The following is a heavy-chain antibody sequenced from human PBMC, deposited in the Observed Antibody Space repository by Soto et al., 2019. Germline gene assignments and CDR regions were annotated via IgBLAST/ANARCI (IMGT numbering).Heavy chain of an antibody. Sequence: QLQLQESGPGLVKPSETLSLTCSVSGGSISSSSYYWGWIRQPPGKGLEWIGSISYSGSTYYNPSLKSRVTISVDTSKNQFSLRLSSVTVADTAVYYCARQYSSDRGYFDYWGQGTLVTVSS. J-gene: IGHJ4*02. CDR3: ARQYSSDRGYFDY. CDR1: GGSISSSSYY. CDR2: ISYSGST. V-gene: IGHV4-39*01. D-gene: IGHD6-19*01.